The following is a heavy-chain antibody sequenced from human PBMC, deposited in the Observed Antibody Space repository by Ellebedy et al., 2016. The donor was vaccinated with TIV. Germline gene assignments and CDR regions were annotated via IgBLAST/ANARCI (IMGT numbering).Heavy chain of an antibody. Sequence: GESLKISCVASGVTFSTYWMHWVRQAPGKGLEWVANIKGDGSAKYYVDSVKGRFTISRDNAKNSLYLQMNSLRAEDTAVYYCARAIGAGDGTWGQGALVTVSS. D-gene: IGHD2-15*01. J-gene: IGHJ5*02. V-gene: IGHV3-7*01. CDR1: GVTFSTYW. CDR2: IKGDGSAK. CDR3: ARAIGAGDGT.